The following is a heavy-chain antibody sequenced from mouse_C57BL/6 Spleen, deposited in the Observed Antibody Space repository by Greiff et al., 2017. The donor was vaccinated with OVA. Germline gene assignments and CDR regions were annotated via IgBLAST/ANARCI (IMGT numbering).Heavy chain of an antibody. V-gene: IGHV1-69*01. D-gene: IGHD1-1*01. J-gene: IGHJ4*01. CDR2: IDPSDSYT. CDR3: ARFKGSSDEGYAMDY. Sequence: VQLQQPGAELVMPGASVKLSCKASGYTFTSYWMHWVKQRPGQGLEWIGEIDPSDSYTNYNQKFKGKSTLTVDKSSSTAYMQLSSLTSEDSAVYYCARFKGSSDEGYAMDYWGQGTSVTVSS. CDR1: GYTFTSYW.